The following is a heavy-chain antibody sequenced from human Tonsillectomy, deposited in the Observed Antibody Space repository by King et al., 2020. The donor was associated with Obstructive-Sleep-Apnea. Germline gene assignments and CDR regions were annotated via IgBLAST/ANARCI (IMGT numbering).Heavy chain of an antibody. V-gene: IGHV3-30*18. CDR3: GKDGGQRWYLDWYFDR. CDR2: ISYDGSDK. Sequence: VQLVESGGGVVQPGRSLRLSCAASGFTFSSYGMHWVRQAPGKGLEWVAVISYDGSDKYYGDSVKGRFTISRDNSKNTLYLQMNSLRAEDTAVYYCGKDGGQRWYLDWYFDRWGRGTLVTVSS. J-gene: IGHJ2*01. CDR1: GFTFSSYG. D-gene: IGHD6-13*01.